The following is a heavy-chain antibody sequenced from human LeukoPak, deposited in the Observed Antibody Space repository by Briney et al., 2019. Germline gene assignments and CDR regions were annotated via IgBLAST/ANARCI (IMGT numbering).Heavy chain of an antibody. CDR1: GGSISSYY. V-gene: IGHV4-59*01. CDR3: ARWFCISNTCYHMDV. CDR2: IHYSGST. Sequence: PSETLSLTCTVSGGSISSYYWSWVRQSPGRGLEWIGYIHYSGSTSHNPALKSRLTLSVDTSKKQVSLKLSSVTAADTAVYYCARWFCISNTCYHMDVWGQGTTVTVSS. D-gene: IGHD2-2*01. J-gene: IGHJ6*03.